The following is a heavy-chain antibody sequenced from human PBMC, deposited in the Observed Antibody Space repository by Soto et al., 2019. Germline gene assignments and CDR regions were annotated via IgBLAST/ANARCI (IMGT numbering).Heavy chain of an antibody. CDR1: GFTFSISE. Sequence: PGGSLRLSCAASGFTFSISEMNWVRQAPGKGLEWVSFISNTGNTIYYAGSVKGRFTISRDNARNSLYLQMNSLRAEDTAVYYCARGVEMATLAVRYYFDFWGQGTLVTVSS. J-gene: IGHJ4*02. V-gene: IGHV3-48*03. CDR2: ISNTGNTI. CDR3: ARGVEMATLAVRYYFDF. D-gene: IGHD5-12*01.